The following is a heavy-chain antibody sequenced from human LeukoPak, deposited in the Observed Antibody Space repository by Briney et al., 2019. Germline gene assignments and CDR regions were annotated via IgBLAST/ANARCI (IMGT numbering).Heavy chain of an antibody. V-gene: IGHV4-4*07. J-gene: IGHJ4*02. Sequence: SETLSLTCTVSGGSISSYYWSWIRQPAGKGLEWIGRIYTSGSTNYNPSLKSRVTMSVDTSKDQFSLKLSSVTAADTAVYYCARASTTIAAAGGYLYYFDYWGQGTLVTVSS. CDR2: IYTSGST. D-gene: IGHD6-13*01. CDR3: ARASTTIAAAGGYLYYFDY. CDR1: GGSISSYY.